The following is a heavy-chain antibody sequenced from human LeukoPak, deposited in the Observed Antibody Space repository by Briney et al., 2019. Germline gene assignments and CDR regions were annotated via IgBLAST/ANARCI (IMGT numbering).Heavy chain of an antibody. J-gene: IGHJ6*03. CDR1: GGSISSSSYY. D-gene: IGHD2-21*01. Sequence: SETLSLTCTVSGGSISSSSYYWGWIRQPPGKGLEWIGSIYTSGSTNYNPSLKSRVTMSVDTSKNQFSLKLSSVTAADTAVYYCARVSAKSSGDLYYYYYYMDVWGKGTPVTVSS. CDR3: ARVSAKSSGDLYYYYYYMDV. V-gene: IGHV4-39*07. CDR2: IYTSGST.